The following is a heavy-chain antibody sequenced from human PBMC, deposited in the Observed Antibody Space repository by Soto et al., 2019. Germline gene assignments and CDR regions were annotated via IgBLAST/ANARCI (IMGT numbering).Heavy chain of an antibody. CDR1: GGSFSGYY. D-gene: IGHD3-10*01. Sequence: QVQLQQWGAGLLKPSETLSLTCGVYGGSFSGYYWSWIRQPPGKGLEWIGEINHSGSTNYNPSLKRRVTISVDTSKNQFSLKLSSVTAADTAVYYCARGYPPLMVRGVRRWFDPWGQGTLVTVSS. CDR3: ARGYPPLMVRGVRRWFDP. J-gene: IGHJ5*02. CDR2: INHSGST. V-gene: IGHV4-34*01.